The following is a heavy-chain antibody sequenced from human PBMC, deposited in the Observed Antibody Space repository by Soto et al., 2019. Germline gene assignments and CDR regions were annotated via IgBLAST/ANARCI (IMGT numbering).Heavy chain of an antibody. V-gene: IGHV2-5*01. CDR3: AHRPSGWYLFDY. CDR2: IFWNDDE. D-gene: IGHD6-19*01. J-gene: IGHJ4*02. Sequence: ESGPTLVNPTQTLTLTCTFSGFSLTTSGVGVGWIRQPPGKALEWLALIFWNDDERYSPSLKSRLTITKDTSKNQVVLTMTNMDPVDTATYYCAHRPSGWYLFDYWGQGTLVTVSS. CDR1: GFSLTTSGVG.